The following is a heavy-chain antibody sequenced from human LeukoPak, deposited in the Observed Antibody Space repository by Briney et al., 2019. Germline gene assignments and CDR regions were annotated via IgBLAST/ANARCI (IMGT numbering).Heavy chain of an antibody. CDR3: ARASITIFGVVIFIYLDY. CDR1: GFTFSSYA. J-gene: IGHJ4*02. Sequence: GRSLRLSCAASGFTFSSYAMHWVRQAPGKGLEWVAVISYDGSNKYYADSVKGRFIISRDNSKNTLYLQMNSLRAEDTAVYYCARASITIFGVVIFIYLDYWGQGTLVTVSS. CDR2: ISYDGSNK. V-gene: IGHV3-30*01. D-gene: IGHD3-3*01.